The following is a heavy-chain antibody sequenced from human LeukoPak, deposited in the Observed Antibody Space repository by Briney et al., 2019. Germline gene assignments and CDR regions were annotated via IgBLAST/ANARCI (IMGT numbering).Heavy chain of an antibody. CDR1: GFTFSSYA. CDR3: ARSAWEQGYGFDI. J-gene: IGHJ3*02. D-gene: IGHD1-26*01. Sequence: GGSLRLSCAASGFTFSSYAMSWVRQAPGKGLEWVSAISGSGGSTYYADSVKGRFTISRDNSKNTLYLQMYSLRPEDTAVYYCARSAWEQGYGFDIWGQGTMVTVSS. CDR2: ISGSGGST. V-gene: IGHV3-23*01.